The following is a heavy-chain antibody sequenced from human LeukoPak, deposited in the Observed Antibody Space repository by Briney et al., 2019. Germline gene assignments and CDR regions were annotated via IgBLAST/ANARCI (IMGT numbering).Heavy chain of an antibody. D-gene: IGHD2-15*01. CDR2: IFHRGGT. CDR1: NDSISSGDYY. Sequence: PSETLSLTCTVSNDSISSGDYYWNWIRQPPGKGLEWIGYIFHRGGTSYKPSLKSRILFSVDTSQNQFSLKLNSVTAADTAVYYCVREILYCSGGSCYRGPFDNWGQGTLVTVSA. CDR3: VREILYCSGGSCYRGPFDN. J-gene: IGHJ4*02. V-gene: IGHV4-30-4*01.